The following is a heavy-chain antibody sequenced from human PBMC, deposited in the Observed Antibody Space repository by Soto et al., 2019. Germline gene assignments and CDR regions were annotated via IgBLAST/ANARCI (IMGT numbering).Heavy chain of an antibody. J-gene: IGHJ4*02. V-gene: IGHV4-61*01. D-gene: IGHD3-3*01. CDR2: IYYSGST. CDR1: GGSVSSGSYY. Sequence: SETLSLTCTVSGGSVSSGSYYWSWIRQPPGKGLEWIGYIYYSGSTNYNPSLKSRVTISVDTSKNQFSLKLSSVTAADTAVYYCARFLFYYDFWSGYNPMDYFDYWGPGTLVTGSS. CDR3: ARFLFYYDFWSGYNPMDYFDY.